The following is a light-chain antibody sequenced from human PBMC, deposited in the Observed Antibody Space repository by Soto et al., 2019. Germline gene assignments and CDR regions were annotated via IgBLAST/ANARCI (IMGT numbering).Light chain of an antibody. CDR2: EVS. V-gene: IGLV2-14*01. Sequence: QSALTQPASVSGSHGQSITISCTGTSSDVGGYNYVSWYQQHPGKAPKVMIYEVSNRPSGVSNRFSVSKSGNTASLTIFGXXXXXXXDYYCSSYTSSSTWVFGGGTKLTVL. J-gene: IGLJ2*01. CDR1: SSDVGGYNY. CDR3: SSYTSSSTWV.